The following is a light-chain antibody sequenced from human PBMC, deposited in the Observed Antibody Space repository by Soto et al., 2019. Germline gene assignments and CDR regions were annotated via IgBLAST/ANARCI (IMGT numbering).Light chain of an antibody. Sequence: DIQLTQSPSTLSASVGDRVIITCRASQTIGTWLAWYQERPGKATKLLIYKASTLERGVPSRFSGSGSGTEFTLSSSNLQPEDFATYYCHLYNTYSPTLGQGTKLDI. CDR2: KAS. V-gene: IGKV1-5*03. CDR1: QTIGTW. CDR3: HLYNTYSPT. J-gene: IGKJ2*01.